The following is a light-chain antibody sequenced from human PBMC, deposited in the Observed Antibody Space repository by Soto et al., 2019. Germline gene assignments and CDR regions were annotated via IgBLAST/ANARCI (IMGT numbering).Light chain of an antibody. Sequence: SVRSQLSSVSGSPGQSITISCTGTSSDVGSYNLVSWYQQHPGKAPKLMIYEGSKRPSGVSNRSSGSQYGNTASLTISGLQAQDEADYYCCSYAGSSTYVFGTGTEVTV. J-gene: IGLJ1*01. CDR1: SSDVGSYNL. CDR2: EGS. V-gene: IGLV2-23*01. CDR3: CSYAGSSTYV.